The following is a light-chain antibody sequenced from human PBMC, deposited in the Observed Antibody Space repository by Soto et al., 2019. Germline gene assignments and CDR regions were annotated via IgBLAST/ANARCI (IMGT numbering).Light chain of an antibody. CDR1: QDISNY. J-gene: IGKJ4*01. CDR3: QQYDNLFT. CDR2: DAS. Sequence: DIQMTQSPSSLSASVGARVTITCQASQDISNYLNWYQQKPGKAPKLLIYDASNLETVVPSRFSGSGFGPDVTYAIGCLQPEDIVTYYCQQYDNLFTFGGGTKGAIK. V-gene: IGKV1-33*01.